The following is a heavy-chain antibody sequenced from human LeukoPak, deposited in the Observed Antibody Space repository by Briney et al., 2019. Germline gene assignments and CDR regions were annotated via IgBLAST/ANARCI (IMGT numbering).Heavy chain of an antibody. D-gene: IGHD1-26*01. CDR3: ARAPVGPHAFDI. CDR2: ISAYNGNT. CDR1: GYTFTSYG. J-gene: IGHJ3*02. V-gene: IGHV1-18*01. Sequence: ASVKVSCKASGYTFTSYGISWVRQAPGQGLEWMGWISAYNGNTNYAQKLQGRVTMTTDTSTSTAYMELRSLRSDETAVYYCARAPVGPHAFDIWGQGAMVTVPS.